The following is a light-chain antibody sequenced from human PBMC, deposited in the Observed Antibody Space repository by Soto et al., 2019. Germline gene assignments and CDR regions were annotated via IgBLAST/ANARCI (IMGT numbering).Light chain of an antibody. V-gene: IGKV3-20*01. Sequence: EIVLTQSPGTLSLSPGERATLSCRASQSVSSSSYLAWYQQKPGQAPRLLIYGASSRATGIPDRFSGSGSATEFTLTISRLEHEDVAVYYCRQYGSSPSYTFGQGTKLEIK. CDR1: QSVSSSSY. J-gene: IGKJ2*01. CDR2: GAS. CDR3: RQYGSSPSYT.